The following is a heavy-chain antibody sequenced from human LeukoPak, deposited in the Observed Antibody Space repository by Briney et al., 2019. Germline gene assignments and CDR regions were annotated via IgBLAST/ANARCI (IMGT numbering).Heavy chain of an antibody. J-gene: IGHJ3*02. CDR1: GYTLTELS. CDR3: ATYKRFLEWLPYPYDAFDI. CDR2: FDPEDGET. V-gene: IGHV1-24*01. Sequence: ASVKVSCKVSGYTLTELSMHWVRQAPGKGLEWMGGFDPEDGETIYAQKFQGRVTMTEDTSTDTAYMELSSLRSEDTAVYYCATYKRFLEWLPYPYDAFDIWGHGTMVTVSS. D-gene: IGHD3-3*01.